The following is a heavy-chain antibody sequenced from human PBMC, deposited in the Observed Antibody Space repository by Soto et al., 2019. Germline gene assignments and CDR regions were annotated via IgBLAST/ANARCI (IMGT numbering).Heavy chain of an antibody. D-gene: IGHD3-3*01. CDR3: ARGGGYYDFWIAYS. CDR1: GFNFRNYA. CDR2: LSSDGGST. J-gene: IGHJ3*01. V-gene: IGHV3-64*01. Sequence: EVHLVESGGGLVQPGGSLRLSCAASGFNFRNYAMLWVRQAPGKGLEYVSALSSDGGSTYYANSVKDRFTISRDNSKNTLYLRMGSLRTEDMAVFYCARGGGYYDFWIAYSWGQGTMVTVSS.